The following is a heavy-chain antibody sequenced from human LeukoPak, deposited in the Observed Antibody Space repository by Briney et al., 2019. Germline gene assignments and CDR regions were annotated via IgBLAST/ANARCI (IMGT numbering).Heavy chain of an antibody. CDR3: ARDRGIVVVPAAIEFDY. D-gene: IGHD2-2*02. Sequence: GGSLRLSCAASGFTFSSYSMNWVRQAPGKGLEWVSSISSSSSYIYYADSVKGRFTISRDNAKNSLYLQMNSLRAEDTAVYYCARDRGIVVVPAAIEFDYWGQGTLVTVSS. J-gene: IGHJ4*02. CDR1: GFTFSSYS. V-gene: IGHV3-21*01. CDR2: ISSSSSYI.